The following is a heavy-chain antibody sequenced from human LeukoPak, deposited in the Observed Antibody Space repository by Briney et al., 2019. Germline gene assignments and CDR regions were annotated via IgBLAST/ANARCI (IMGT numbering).Heavy chain of an antibody. CDR3: AKSGGYSYVENFDY. Sequence: GGSLRLSCAASGFTFSNNYMSWVRQAPGRGLEWVSLIYNDGSTHYADSVKGRFTISKDSSKNTLYLQMNSLRAEDTAVYYCAKSGGYSYVENFDYWGQGTLVTVSS. CDR1: GFTFSNNY. CDR2: IYNDGST. J-gene: IGHJ4*02. D-gene: IGHD5-18*01. V-gene: IGHV3-53*01.